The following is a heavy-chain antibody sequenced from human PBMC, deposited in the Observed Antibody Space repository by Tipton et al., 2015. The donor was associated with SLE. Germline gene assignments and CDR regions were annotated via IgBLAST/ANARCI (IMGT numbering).Heavy chain of an antibody. CDR3: ARALGIAGRVYWYFDL. Sequence: TLSLTCTVSGGSISSGGYYWSWIRQHPGKGLEWIGYIYYSGSTYYNPSLKSRVTISVDTSKNQFSLKLSSVTAADTAVYYCARALGIAGRVYWYFDLWGRGTLVTVSS. CDR2: IYYSGST. D-gene: IGHD6-13*01. CDR1: GGSISSGGYY. V-gene: IGHV4-31*03. J-gene: IGHJ2*01.